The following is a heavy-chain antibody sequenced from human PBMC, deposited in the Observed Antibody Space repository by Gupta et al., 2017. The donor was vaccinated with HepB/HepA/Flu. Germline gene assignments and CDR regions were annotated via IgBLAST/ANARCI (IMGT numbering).Heavy chain of an antibody. D-gene: IGHD6-6*01. Sequence: EVQLVESGGGLVQPGGSLRLSCAASGFIFSNYWMSCVRQDPGKGLGWVANIKQDGSAKYYVGSVKGRFTISRDNAKRSLYLQMNSLRADDAAVYYCARETYTSSSAFDFWGQGIPVTVSS. CDR1: GFIFSNYW. J-gene: IGHJ4*02. CDR2: IKQDGSAK. V-gene: IGHV3-7*01. CDR3: ARETYTSSSAFDF.